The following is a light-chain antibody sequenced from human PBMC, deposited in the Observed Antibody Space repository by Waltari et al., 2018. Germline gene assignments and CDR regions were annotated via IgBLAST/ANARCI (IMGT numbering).Light chain of an antibody. CDR2: EVL. J-gene: IGLJ2*01. V-gene: IGLV2-23*02. Sequence: QSALTQPASVSGSLGQSISISCSGTYSNVGSYDLVSWYHQRPGEAPKLLIYEVLKRPSGISNRVSGSKSGNAASLTISALQPEDEGTYYCCSYASSSPRLIFGGGTGLSVL. CDR3: CSYASSSPRLI. CDR1: YSNVGSYDL.